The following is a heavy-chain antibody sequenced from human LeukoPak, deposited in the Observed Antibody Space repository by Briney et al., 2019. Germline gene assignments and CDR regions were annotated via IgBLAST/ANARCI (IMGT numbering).Heavy chain of an antibody. V-gene: IGHV1-69*04. J-gene: IGHJ6*02. CDR3: ARDRIVVVPAAIVGGVYYYYGMDV. Sequence: ASVKVSCKASGGTFSSYAISWVRQAPGQGLEWMGRIIPILGIANYAQKFQGRVTITADKSTSTAYMELSSLRSEDTAVYYCARDRIVVVPAAIVGGVYYYYGMDVWGQGTTVTVSS. CDR1: GGTFSSYA. D-gene: IGHD2-2*01. CDR2: IIPILGIA.